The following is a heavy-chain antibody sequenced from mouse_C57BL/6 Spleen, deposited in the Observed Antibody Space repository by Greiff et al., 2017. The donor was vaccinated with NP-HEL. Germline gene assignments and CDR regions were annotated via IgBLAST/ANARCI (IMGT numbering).Heavy chain of an antibody. CDR1: GYTFTSYW. Sequence: QVQLQQPGAELVKPGASVKLSCKASGYTFTSYWMHWVKQRPGQGLEWIGMIHPNSGSTNYNEKFKSKATLTVDKSSSTAYMQLSSLTSEDSAVYYCAREEGDGYSWYFDVWGTGTTVTVSS. V-gene: IGHV1-64*01. CDR2: IHPNSGST. J-gene: IGHJ1*03. CDR3: AREEGDGYSWYFDV. D-gene: IGHD2-3*01.